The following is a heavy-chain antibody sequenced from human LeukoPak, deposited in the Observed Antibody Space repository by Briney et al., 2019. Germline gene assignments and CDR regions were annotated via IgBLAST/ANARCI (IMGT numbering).Heavy chain of an antibody. J-gene: IGHJ6*02. Sequence: QAGGSLRLSCAASGFTFSSYWMSWVRQAPGKGLEWVANIKQDGSEKYYVDSVKGRFTISRDNAKNSLYLQMNSLRAEDTAVYYCARNLFWSGYSPVDVWGQGTTVTVSS. V-gene: IGHV3-7*01. CDR2: IKQDGSEK. CDR1: GFTFSSYW. CDR3: ARNLFWSGYSPVDV. D-gene: IGHD3-3*01.